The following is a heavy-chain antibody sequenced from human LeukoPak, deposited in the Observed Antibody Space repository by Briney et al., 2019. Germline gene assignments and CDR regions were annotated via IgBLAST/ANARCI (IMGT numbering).Heavy chain of an antibody. Sequence: QSGGSLRLSCAASGFDFSSNWMHWVRHAPGQGLVWVSRIKGEGISTNYADSVKGRFTISRDIAKNTLYLQMNSLRAEDTGVYYCAKDHYWSIDYWGRGTLVTVSS. CDR1: GFDFSSNW. D-gene: IGHD3-3*01. J-gene: IGHJ4*02. CDR3: AKDHYWSIDY. V-gene: IGHV3-74*01. CDR2: IKGEGIST.